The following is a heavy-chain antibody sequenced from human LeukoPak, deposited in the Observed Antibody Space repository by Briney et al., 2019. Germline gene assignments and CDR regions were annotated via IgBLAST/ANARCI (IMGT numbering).Heavy chain of an antibody. CDR2: INPSGGST. Sequence: ASVKVSCKASGYTFTSYYMHWVRQAPGQGLEWTGIINPSGGSTSYAQKFQGRVTMTRDTSTSTVYMELSSLRSEDTAVYYCARAVIGVDYYDSSGYQPLFDYWGQGTLVTVSS. CDR3: ARAVIGVDYYDSSGYQPLFDY. CDR1: GYTFTSYY. D-gene: IGHD3-22*01. J-gene: IGHJ4*02. V-gene: IGHV1-46*01.